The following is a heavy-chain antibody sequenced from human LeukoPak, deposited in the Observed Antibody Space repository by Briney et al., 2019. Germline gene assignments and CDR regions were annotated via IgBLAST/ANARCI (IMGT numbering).Heavy chain of an antibody. J-gene: IGHJ4*02. V-gene: IGHV1-2*06. CDR1: GYTFTGYY. CDR3: ARDHYYDSSACAY. D-gene: IGHD3-22*01. CDR2: INPNSGGT. Sequence: ASVKVSCKASGYTFTGYYMHWVRQAPGQGLEWMGRINPNSGGTNYAQKLQGRVTMTTDTSTSTAYMELRSLRSDDTAVYYCARDHYYDSSACAYWGQGTLVTVSS.